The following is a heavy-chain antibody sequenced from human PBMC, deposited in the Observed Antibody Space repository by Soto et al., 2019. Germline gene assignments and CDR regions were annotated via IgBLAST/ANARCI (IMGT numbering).Heavy chain of an antibody. D-gene: IGHD3-3*01. Sequence: QVQLVESGGGVVQPGRSLRLSCAASGFTFSSYAMHWVRQAPGKGLEWVAVISYDGTNKYYGDSVKGRFIISRDNSKNTLYLQMNSLRAEDTAVYYCARAIAIFAVVTPPDYWGQGTLVTVSS. V-gene: IGHV3-33*05. CDR1: GFTFSSYA. CDR3: ARAIAIFAVVTPPDY. CDR2: ISYDGTNK. J-gene: IGHJ4*02.